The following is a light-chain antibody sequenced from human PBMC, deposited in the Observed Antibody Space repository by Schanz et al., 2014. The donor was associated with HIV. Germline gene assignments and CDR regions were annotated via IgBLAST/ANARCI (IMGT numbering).Light chain of an antibody. J-gene: IGLJ2*01. CDR2: EVN. V-gene: IGLV2-8*01. CDR1: SSDVGYYND. CDR3: SSYTSSSTLVV. Sequence: QSALIQPPSASGSPGQSVTISCTGTSSDVGYYNDVSWYQQHPDKAPKLLIYEVNRRPSGVPDRFSGSKSGNTASLTVSGLQAEDEADYYCSSYTSSSTLVVFGGGTKLTVL.